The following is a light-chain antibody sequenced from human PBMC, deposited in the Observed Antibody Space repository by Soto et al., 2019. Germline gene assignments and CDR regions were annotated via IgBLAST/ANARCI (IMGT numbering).Light chain of an antibody. CDR1: QRVSTRY. CDR3: HQFGSAPPAFT. CDR2: GAS. Sequence: ESMLTQSPGTLSLSPGERATLSCRASQRVSTRYLAWYQQKPGQAPRLLIYGASIRATGIPDRFSGSGSGTDFTLAISRLEPEDFAVYYWHQFGSAPPAFTFGPGTKLEI. V-gene: IGKV3-20*01. J-gene: IGKJ2*01.